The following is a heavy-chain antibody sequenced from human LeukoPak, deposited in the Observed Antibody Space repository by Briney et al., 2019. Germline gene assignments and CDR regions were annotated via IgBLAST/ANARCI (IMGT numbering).Heavy chain of an antibody. CDR3: ARAGVPLRGNWNDFYYYGMDV. D-gene: IGHD1-20*01. CDR2: IIPIFGTA. Sequence: SVKVSCKASGGTFSSYAISWVRQAPGQGLEWMGGIIPIFGTANYAQKFQGRVTITADESTSTAYMELSSLRSEDTAMHYCARAGVPLRGNWNDFYYYGMDVWGQGTTVTVSS. CDR1: GGTFSSYA. V-gene: IGHV1-69*01. J-gene: IGHJ6*02.